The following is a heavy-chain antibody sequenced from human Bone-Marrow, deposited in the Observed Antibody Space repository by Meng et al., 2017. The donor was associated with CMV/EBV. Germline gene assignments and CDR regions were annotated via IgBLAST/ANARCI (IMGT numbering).Heavy chain of an antibody. D-gene: IGHD1-7*01. CDR2: IYPGDSDT. CDR1: GYSFTSYW. V-gene: IGHV5-51*01. Sequence: KVSCKGSGYSFTSYWIGWVRQMPGKGLEWMGIIYPGDSDTRYSPSFQGQVTISAGKSISTAYLQWSSLKASDTAMYYCARQNWNYNYFDYWGQGTLVTVSS. CDR3: ARQNWNYNYFDY. J-gene: IGHJ4*02.